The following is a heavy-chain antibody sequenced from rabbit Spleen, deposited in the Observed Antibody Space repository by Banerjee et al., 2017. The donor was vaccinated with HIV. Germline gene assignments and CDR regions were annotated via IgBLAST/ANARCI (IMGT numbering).Heavy chain of an antibody. CDR1: GVSFTSNYY. V-gene: IGHV1S45*01. Sequence: QEQLEESGGGLVKPEGSLTLTCKASGVSFTSNYYMCWVRQAPGRGLEWIACIDSGSSGFTYFASWAKGRFTISKTSSTTVTLQMTSLTAADTATYFCARDGSGWGANFNLWGQGTLVTVS. CDR3: ARDGSGWGANFNL. D-gene: IGHD4-1*01. J-gene: IGHJ4*01. CDR2: IDSGSSGFT.